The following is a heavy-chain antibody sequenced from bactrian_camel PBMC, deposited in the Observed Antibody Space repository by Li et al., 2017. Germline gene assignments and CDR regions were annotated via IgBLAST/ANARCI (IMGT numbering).Heavy chain of an antibody. Sequence: VQLVESGGGLVQPGGSLRLSCAASGFTFSSYWMYWVRQAPGKGLEWVSTNNGGSTTVYADSVKGRFTTSRDNAKNTLYLQINSLKTEDTALYYCATTLCSVIECYGMDYWGKGTQVTVS. V-gene: IGHV3S1*01. J-gene: IGHJ7*01. D-gene: IGHD3*01. CDR1: GFTFSSYW. CDR2: TNNGGSTT.